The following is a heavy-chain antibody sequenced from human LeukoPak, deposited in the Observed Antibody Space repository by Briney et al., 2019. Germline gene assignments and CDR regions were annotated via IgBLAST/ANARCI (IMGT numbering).Heavy chain of an antibody. CDR2: IWYDGSNK. CDR1: GFTFSSYG. J-gene: IGHJ4*02. CDR3: ARNYYYDSTRLYYFDY. D-gene: IGHD3-22*01. V-gene: IGHV3-33*01. Sequence: GRSLRLSCAASGFTFSSYGMHWVSQAPGKGLEWVAVIWYDGSNKYYADSVKGRFTISRDNSKNTLYLQMNSLRAEDTSVYYCARNYYYDSTRLYYFDYWGQGTLVTVSS.